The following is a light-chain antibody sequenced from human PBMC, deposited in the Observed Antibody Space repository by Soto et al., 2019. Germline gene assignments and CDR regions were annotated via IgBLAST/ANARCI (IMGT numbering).Light chain of an antibody. CDR3: QQYGSSPS. V-gene: IGKV3-20*01. Sequence: ETVLTQSPGTLSLSPGERATLSCRASQSVRSSYLAWYQQKPGQAPSLLIYGASNRATGIADRFSGSGSGTDFTLTISRLETEDFAVYYCQQYGSSPSFGGGTKVDIK. CDR1: QSVRSSY. CDR2: GAS. J-gene: IGKJ4*01.